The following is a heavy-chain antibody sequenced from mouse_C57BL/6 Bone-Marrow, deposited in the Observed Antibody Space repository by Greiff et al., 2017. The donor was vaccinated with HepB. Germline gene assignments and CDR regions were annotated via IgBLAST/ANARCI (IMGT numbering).Heavy chain of an antibody. CDR1: GYTFTSYW. J-gene: IGHJ3*01. Sequence: QVHVKQPGAELVKPGASVKMSCKASGYTFTSYWITWVKQRTGQGLEWIGDIYPGSGSTNYNEKFKSKATLTVDTSSSTAYMQLSSLTSEDSAVYYCARWGPSWFAYWGQGTLVTVSA. V-gene: IGHV1-55*01. CDR3: ARWGPSWFAY. CDR2: IYPGSGST.